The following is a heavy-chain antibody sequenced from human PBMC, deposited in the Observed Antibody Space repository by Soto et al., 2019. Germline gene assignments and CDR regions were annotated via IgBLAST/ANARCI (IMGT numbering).Heavy chain of an antibody. Sequence: QVQLQQSGPGLVKPSQTLSLTCAISGDSVSSNDAVWNWIRQSPSRGLEWLGRTYYRSIWQTEYAVSVKGRMTINPDASTNPCSLQLNSVTPEATAMYYCARLVGNSWLDRWGQGTLVAVAA. CDR2: TYYRSIWQT. CDR1: GDSVSSNDAV. D-gene: IGHD6-6*01. V-gene: IGHV6-1*01. CDR3: ARLVGNSWLDR. J-gene: IGHJ5*02.